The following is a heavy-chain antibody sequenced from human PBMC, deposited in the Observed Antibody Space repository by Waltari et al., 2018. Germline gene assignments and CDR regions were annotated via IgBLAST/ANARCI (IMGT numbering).Heavy chain of an antibody. CDR2: VQRSGRT. CDR3: ARDRGRGIYLDS. Sequence: QLQLQESGPGLVKPSGTLPPTFAVSGDSMSSTDWWSWVRQSPGKGLEWIGQVQRSGRTNYNPSFASRVTVSIDTSTNQFSLKVTSATAADTAVYFCARDRGRGIYLDSWGQGTLVTVSP. D-gene: IGHD2-15*01. V-gene: IGHV4-4*02. CDR1: GDSMSSTDW. J-gene: IGHJ4*02.